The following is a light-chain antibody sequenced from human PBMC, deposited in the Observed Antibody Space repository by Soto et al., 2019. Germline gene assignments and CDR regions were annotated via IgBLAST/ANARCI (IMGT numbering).Light chain of an antibody. CDR3: ASYTTSNTLM. J-gene: IGLJ3*02. CDR1: RSDVGSRDS. Sequence: QSVLTQPASVSGSLGQSIAISCTGTRSDVGSRDSVSWYQHHPGKAPKLLIYDVNLRPSGVSHRFSGSKSGTTASLTISGFQTEDEADYSCASYTTSNTLMFGGGTKLTVL. CDR2: DVN. V-gene: IGLV2-14*03.